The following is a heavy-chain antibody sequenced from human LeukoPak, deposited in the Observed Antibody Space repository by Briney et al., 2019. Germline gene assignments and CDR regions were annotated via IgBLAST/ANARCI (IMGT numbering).Heavy chain of an antibody. Sequence: GGSLRLSCAASGFTFSSYWMSWVRQAPGKGLEWVANIKQDGSEKYYVDSVKGRFTISRDNAKNSLYLQMNSLRAEDTAVYYCARGASSWYWGLDYWGQGTLVTVSS. D-gene: IGHD6-13*01. CDR2: IKQDGSEK. CDR3: ARGASSWYWGLDY. V-gene: IGHV3-7*01. CDR1: GFTFSSYW. J-gene: IGHJ4*02.